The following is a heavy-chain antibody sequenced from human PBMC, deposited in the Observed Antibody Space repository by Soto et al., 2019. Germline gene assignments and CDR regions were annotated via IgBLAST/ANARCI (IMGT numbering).Heavy chain of an antibody. Sequence: EVQLLESGGGLVQPGGSLRLSCAASGFTFSAYAMSWVRQAPGKGLEWVSAISGSSPSTYYADSVQGPFIISTDSTRKTVSMKMHTLRAEDLAVYFCATRYFGEEYWGQGTLGTVSS. D-gene: IGHD3-9*01. CDR1: GFTFSAYA. V-gene: IGHV3-23*01. CDR3: ATRYFGEEY. CDR2: ISGSSPST. J-gene: IGHJ4*02.